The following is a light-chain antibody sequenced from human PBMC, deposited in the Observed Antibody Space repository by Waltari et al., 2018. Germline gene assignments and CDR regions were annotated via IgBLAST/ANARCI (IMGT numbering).Light chain of an antibody. CDR1: QSVSTF. J-gene: IGKJ1*01. V-gene: IGKV3-11*01. CDR3: HQRSTWPWT. Sequence: EIVLTHSPATLSLSPGERATLSCRASQSVSTFLAWYQQKPGQVPRLLIYDVSNRATGTPARFSGSGSGTDFTLTISTLEPEDFAVYYCHQRSTWPWTFGQGTKVEIK. CDR2: DVS.